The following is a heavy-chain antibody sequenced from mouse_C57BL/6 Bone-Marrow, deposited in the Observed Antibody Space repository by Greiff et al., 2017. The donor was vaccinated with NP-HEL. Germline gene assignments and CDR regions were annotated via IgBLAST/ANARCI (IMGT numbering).Heavy chain of an antibody. CDR1: GFNIKNTY. Sequence: EVKLQESVAELVRPGASVKLSCTASGFNIKNTYMHWVKQRPEQGLEWIGRIDPANGNTKYAPKFQGQATITADTSSNTAYLQLSSLTSEDTAIYYCAPTYYSNYVRWYFDVWGTGTTVTVSS. V-gene: IGHV14-3*01. J-gene: IGHJ1*03. D-gene: IGHD2-5*01. CDR3: APTYYSNYVRWYFDV. CDR2: IDPANGNT.